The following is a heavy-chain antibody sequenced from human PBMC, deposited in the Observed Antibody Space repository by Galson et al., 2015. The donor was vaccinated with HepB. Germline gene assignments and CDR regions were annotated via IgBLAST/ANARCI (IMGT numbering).Heavy chain of an antibody. CDR3: AKDRGAYSSGWGGEGEFDY. V-gene: IGHV3-23*01. J-gene: IGHJ4*02. CDR2: ISGSGGST. CDR1: GFTFSSYA. Sequence: SLRLSCAASGFTFSSYAMSWVRQAPGKGLEWVSAISGSGGSTYYADSVKGRFTISRNNSKNTLYLQMNSLRAEDTAVYYCAKDRGAYSSGWGGEGEFDYWGQGTLVTVSS. D-gene: IGHD6-25*01.